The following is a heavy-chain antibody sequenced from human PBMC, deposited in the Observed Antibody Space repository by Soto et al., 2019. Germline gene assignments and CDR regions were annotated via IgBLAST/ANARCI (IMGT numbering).Heavy chain of an antibody. CDR1: GYTFPSYY. V-gene: IGHV1-46*03. D-gene: IGHD2-2*01. CDR3: ASGGYCSSTSCGYYYYYGMDV. Sequence: GASVKVSCKASGYTFPSYYMHWVRQAPGQGLEWMGIINPSGGSTSYAQKFQGRVTMTRDTSTSTVYMELSSLRSEDTAVYYCASGGYCSSTSCGYYYYYGMDVWGQGTTVTVSS. CDR2: INPSGGST. J-gene: IGHJ6*02.